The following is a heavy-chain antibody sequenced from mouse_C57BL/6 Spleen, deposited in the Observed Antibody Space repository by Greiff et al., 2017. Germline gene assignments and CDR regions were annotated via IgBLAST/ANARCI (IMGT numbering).Heavy chain of an antibody. CDR3: ARTPIYYYGSYYAMDY. CDR2: INPSNGGT. CDR1: GYTFTSYW. D-gene: IGHD1-1*01. J-gene: IGHJ4*01. Sequence: QVQLQQPGTELVKPGASVKLSCKASGYTFTSYWMHWVKQRPGQGLEWIGNINPSNGGTNYNEKFKSKATLTVDKSSSTAYMQLSSLTSEDSAVYYCARTPIYYYGSYYAMDYWGQGTSVTVSS. V-gene: IGHV1-53*01.